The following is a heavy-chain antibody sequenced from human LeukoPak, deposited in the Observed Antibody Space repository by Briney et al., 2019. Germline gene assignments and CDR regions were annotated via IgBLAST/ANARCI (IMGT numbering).Heavy chain of an antibody. CDR2: INPNSGGT. CDR3: AIGYYCDSGGYFKYDY. V-gene: IGHV1-2*06. D-gene: IGHD3-22*01. Sequence: AASVEVSCKASGYTFTGYYLHWVRQAPGQGLEWMGRINPNSGGTNYAQKFQGRVTMTRDTSISTAYMELSRLRSDDTAVYCCAIGYYCDSGGYFKYDYWGQGTLVTVSS. CDR1: GYTFTGYY. J-gene: IGHJ4*02.